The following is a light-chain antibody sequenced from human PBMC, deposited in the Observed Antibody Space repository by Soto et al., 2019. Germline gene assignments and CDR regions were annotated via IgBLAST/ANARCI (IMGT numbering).Light chain of an antibody. V-gene: IGKV3-11*01. Sequence: EIVLTQSPATLSSFPGDRVTLSCKASQYINTRLAWYQHRPGQAPRLLIYDASNRPTDIPGRFSGSGSGTDFTLTISSLEPEDFAVYYCQQRSNWPITFGQGTRLEIK. CDR1: QYINTR. CDR2: DAS. CDR3: QQRSNWPIT. J-gene: IGKJ5*01.